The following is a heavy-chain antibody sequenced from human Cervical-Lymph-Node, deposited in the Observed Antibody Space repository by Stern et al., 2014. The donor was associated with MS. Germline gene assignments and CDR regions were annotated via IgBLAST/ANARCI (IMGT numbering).Heavy chain of an antibody. D-gene: IGHD1-26*01. J-gene: IGHJ4*02. CDR2: IAYDGRDK. CDR1: GFVFRRYA. CDR3: AKGGSGSYLD. V-gene: IGHV3-30*04. Sequence: QVQLVQSGGGVVQPGRSLRLSCAASGFVFRRYALNWVRQAPGTGLEWVALIAYDGRDKYYTDSVKGRFTVSRDNSNNTVDLEMNSLRLEDTAVYYCAKGGSGSYLDWGQGSLVTVSS.